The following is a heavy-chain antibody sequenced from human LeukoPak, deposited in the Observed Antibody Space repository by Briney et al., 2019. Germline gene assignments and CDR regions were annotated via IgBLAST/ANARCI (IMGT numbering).Heavy chain of an antibody. D-gene: IGHD2-2*01. J-gene: IGHJ5*02. Sequence: TLSLTCTVSGGSISSGGYSWSWIRQPPGKGLEWIGYIYHSGSTYYNPSLKSRVTISVDRSKNQFSLKLSSVTAADTAVYYCARGSYQLLSWFDPWGQGTLVTVSS. V-gene: IGHV4-30-2*01. CDR1: GGSISSGGYS. CDR3: ARGSYQLLSWFDP. CDR2: IYHSGST.